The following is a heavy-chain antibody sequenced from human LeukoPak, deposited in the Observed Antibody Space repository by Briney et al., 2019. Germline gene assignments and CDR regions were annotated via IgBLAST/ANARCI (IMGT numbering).Heavy chain of an antibody. V-gene: IGHV3-53*01. CDR1: GTTVSSDY. D-gene: IGHD3-10*01. Sequence: GGSLRLSCAASGTTVSSDYMTWVRQAPGKGPEWVSLIYNNGNTYYADSVRGRFTISRDNSKNTLYLQMNSLRAEDTAMYYCTRGIGRSWSLDNWGQGTLVTVSS. CDR3: TRGIGRSWSLDN. CDR2: IYNNGNT. J-gene: IGHJ4*02.